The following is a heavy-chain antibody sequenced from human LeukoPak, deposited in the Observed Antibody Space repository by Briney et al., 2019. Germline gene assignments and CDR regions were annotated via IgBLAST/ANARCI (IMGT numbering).Heavy chain of an antibody. J-gene: IGHJ4*02. CDR1: SGSLSGSSYY. V-gene: IGHV4-39*07. CDR2: IYYSGST. Sequence: SETLSLTCTVSSGSLSGSSYYWGWIRQPPGKGLEWIGSIYYSGSTYYNPSLKSRATISVHTSKNQFSLKLSSVTAADTAVYYCARGLGSGSYDYWGQGTLVTVSS. D-gene: IGHD3-10*01. CDR3: ARGLGSGSYDY.